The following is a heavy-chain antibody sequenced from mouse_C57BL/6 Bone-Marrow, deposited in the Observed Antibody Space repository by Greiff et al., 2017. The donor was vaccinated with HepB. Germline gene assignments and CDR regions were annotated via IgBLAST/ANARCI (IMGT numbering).Heavy chain of an antibody. CDR1: GYTFTDYE. Sequence: VKLMESGAELVRPGASVTLSCKASGYTFTDYEMHWVKQTPVHGLEWIGAIDPETGGTAYNQKFKGKAILTADKSSSTAYMELRSLTSEDSAVYYCTRGRPFITTDFDYWGQGTTLTVSS. D-gene: IGHD1-1*01. CDR2: IDPETGGT. J-gene: IGHJ2*01. CDR3: TRGRPFITTDFDY. V-gene: IGHV1-15*01.